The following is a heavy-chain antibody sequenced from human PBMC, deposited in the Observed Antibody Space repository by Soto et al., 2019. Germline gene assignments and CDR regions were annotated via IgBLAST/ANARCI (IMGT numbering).Heavy chain of an antibody. CDR3: AKTTVTTGDYGMDV. D-gene: IGHD4-17*01. V-gene: IGHV4-59*01. J-gene: IGHJ6*02. CDR2: IYYSGST. Sequence: TSETLSLTCTVSGGSISSYYWSWIRQPPGRGLEWIGYIYYSGSTNYNPSLKSRVTISVDTSKYQFSLNLSSVTAADTAVYYCAKTTVTTGDYGMDVWGQGTTVTVSS. CDR1: GGSISSYY.